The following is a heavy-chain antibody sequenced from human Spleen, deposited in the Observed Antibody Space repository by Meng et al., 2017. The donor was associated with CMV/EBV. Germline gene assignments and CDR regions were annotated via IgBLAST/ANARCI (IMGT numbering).Heavy chain of an antibody. J-gene: IGHJ3*01. CDR3: AKDRSLISIFGVVKFQAFDV. Sequence: GGSLRLSCAASGFPFVAFEMNWVRQAPGKGLEWVSSIAGRGDRGREPKAYYADSVKGRFTISRDNSKNTLYLQMNSLRVEDTAVYYCAKDRSLISIFGVVKFQAFDVWGQGTMVTVSS. CDR1: GFPFVAFE. CDR2: IAGRGDRGREPKA. D-gene: IGHD3-3*01. V-gene: IGHV3-23*01.